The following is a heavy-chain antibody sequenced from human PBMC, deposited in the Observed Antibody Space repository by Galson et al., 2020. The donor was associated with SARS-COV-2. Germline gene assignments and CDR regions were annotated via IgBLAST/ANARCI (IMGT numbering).Heavy chain of an antibody. V-gene: IGHV4-59*11. CDR2: IYYSGST. Sequence: SETLSLTCTVSGGSISSHYWSWIRQPPGKGLEWIGYIYYSGSTNYNPSLKSRVTISVDTSKNQFSLKLSSVTAADTAVYYCARNLGYRLGGYYMYVWGKGTTVTVSS. CDR3: ARNLGYRLGGYYMYV. D-gene: IGHD6-13*01. J-gene: IGHJ6*03. CDR1: GGSISSHY.